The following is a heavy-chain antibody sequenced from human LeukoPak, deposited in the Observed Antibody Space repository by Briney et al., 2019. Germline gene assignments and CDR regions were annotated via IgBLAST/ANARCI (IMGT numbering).Heavy chain of an antibody. CDR2: MNPNSGNT. CDR3: ARGLGVATIWDYYYMDV. Sequence: ASVKVSCKASGYTFTSYDINWVRQATGQGLEWMGWMNPNSGNTGYAQKFQGRVTITRNTSISTAYMELRSLRSDDTAVYYCARGLGVATIWDYYYMDVWGKGTTVTISS. V-gene: IGHV1-8*03. CDR1: GYTFTSYD. D-gene: IGHD5-12*01. J-gene: IGHJ6*03.